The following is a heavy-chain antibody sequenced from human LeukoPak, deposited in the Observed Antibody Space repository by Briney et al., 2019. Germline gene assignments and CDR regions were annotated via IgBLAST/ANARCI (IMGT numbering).Heavy chain of an antibody. J-gene: IGHJ4*02. D-gene: IGHD3-16*02. CDR2: ISGSGGST. Sequence: RPGGSLRLSCAASGFTFSSYAMSWVRQAPGKGLEWVSAISGSGGSTYYADSVKGRFTISRDNSKNTLYLQMNSLRAEDTAVYYCAKSDYVWGSYRYTIDYWGQGTLVTVSS. V-gene: IGHV3-23*01. CDR1: GFTFSSYA. CDR3: AKSDYVWGSYRYTIDY.